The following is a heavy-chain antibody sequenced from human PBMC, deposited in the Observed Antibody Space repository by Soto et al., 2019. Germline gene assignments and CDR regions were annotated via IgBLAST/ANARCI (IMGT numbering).Heavy chain of an antibody. CDR3: AKDGLRYGPPSPDV. Sequence: PGGSLRLSCAASGFTISSYAMSWVRQAPGKGLEWVSAISGSGGSTYYADSVKGRFTISRDNSKNTLYLQMNSLRAEDTAVYYCAKDGLRYGPPSPDVWGKGTTVTVS. D-gene: IGHD3-9*01. J-gene: IGHJ6*03. CDR1: GFTISSYA. V-gene: IGHV3-23*01. CDR2: ISGSGGST.